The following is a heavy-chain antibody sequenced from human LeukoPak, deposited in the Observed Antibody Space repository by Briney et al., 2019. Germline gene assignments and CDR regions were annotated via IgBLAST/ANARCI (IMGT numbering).Heavy chain of an antibody. V-gene: IGHV4-4*07. J-gene: IGHJ5*02. CDR2: IYTSGST. CDR3: ARGGSYFPSGCFDP. D-gene: IGHD5-18*01. CDR1: GGSISSYY. Sequence: PSETLSLTCTVSGGSISSYYWSWIRQPAGKGLEWIGRIYTSGSTNYNPSLKSRVTISVDTSKNQFSLKLSSVTAADTAVYYCARGGSYFPSGCFDPWGQGTLVTVSS.